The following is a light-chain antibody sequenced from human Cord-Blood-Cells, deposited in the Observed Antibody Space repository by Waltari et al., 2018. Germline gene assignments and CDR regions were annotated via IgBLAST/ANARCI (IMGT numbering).Light chain of an antibody. CDR2: DVS. CDR3: CSYAGSYTFR. Sequence: QYALTQPRSASGSPGQSVPISCTGTSSDVGGYHYVPWYQHHPGKAPKLMIYDVSKRPSGVPDRFSGSKSGNTASLTISGLQAEDEADYYCCSYAGSYTFRFGGGTKLTVL. V-gene: IGLV2-11*01. CDR1: SSDVGGYHY. J-gene: IGLJ2*01.